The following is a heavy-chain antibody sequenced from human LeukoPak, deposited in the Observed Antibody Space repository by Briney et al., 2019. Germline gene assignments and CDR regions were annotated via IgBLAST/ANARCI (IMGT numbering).Heavy chain of an antibody. Sequence: PSETLSLTCTVFGGSISNYYWGGLRQPPGKGLEWIGSIYYSGSTYYHPSLKSRVTISVDTSKNQFSLKLSSVTAADTAVYYCARLGSSSYFDYWGQGTLVTVSS. V-gene: IGHV4-39*01. CDR1: GGSISNYY. CDR3: ARLGSSSYFDY. CDR2: IYYSGST. D-gene: IGHD6-6*01. J-gene: IGHJ4*02.